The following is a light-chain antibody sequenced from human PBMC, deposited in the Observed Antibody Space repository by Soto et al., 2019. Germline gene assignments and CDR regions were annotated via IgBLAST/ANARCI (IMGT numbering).Light chain of an antibody. CDR1: QSVSSN. V-gene: IGKV3D-15*01. J-gene: IGKJ4*01. CDR2: GAS. CDR3: QQYHNWVT. Sequence: EIVMTQSPGTLSVSPGERATLSCGASQSVSSNLAWYQQKPGQAPRLLIYGASTRATGIPARFSGSGSGTEFTLSISSLQSEDFAVYYCQQYHNWVTFGGGTKVEIE.